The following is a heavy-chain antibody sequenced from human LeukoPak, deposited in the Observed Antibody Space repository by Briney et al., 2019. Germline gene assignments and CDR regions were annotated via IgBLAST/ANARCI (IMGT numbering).Heavy chain of an antibody. D-gene: IGHD2-21*02. V-gene: IGHV4-59*01. J-gene: IGHJ4*02. CDR3: ARAGNCGGDCYSFDY. CDR2: IYYSGST. Sequence: SETLSLTCTVSGGSISSYYWSWIRQPPGKGLEWIGYIYYSGSTNYDPSLKSRVTISVDTSKNQFSLKLSSVTAADTAVYYCARAGNCGGDCYSFDYWGQGTLVTVSS. CDR1: GGSISSYY.